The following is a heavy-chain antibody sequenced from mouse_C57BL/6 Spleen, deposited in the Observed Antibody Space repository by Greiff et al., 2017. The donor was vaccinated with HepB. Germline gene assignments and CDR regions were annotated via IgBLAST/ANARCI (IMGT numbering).Heavy chain of an antibody. J-gene: IGHJ3*01. CDR2: INPNNGGT. D-gene: IGHD2-2*01. CDR1: GYTFTDYN. CDR3: ARRDGYGAWFAY. V-gene: IGHV1-22*01. Sequence: EVQLQQSGPELVKPGASVKMSCKASGYTFTDYNMHWVKQSHGKSLEWIGYINPNNGGTSYNQKFKGKATLTVNKSSSTAYMELRSLTSEESAVYYCARRDGYGAWFAYWGQGTLVTVSA.